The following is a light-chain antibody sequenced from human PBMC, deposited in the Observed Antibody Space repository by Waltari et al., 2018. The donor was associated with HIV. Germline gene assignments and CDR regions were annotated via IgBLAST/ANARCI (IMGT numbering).Light chain of an antibody. J-gene: IGKJ4*01. Sequence: EIVLTQSPGTLSLSPGERGTLSCRASQSVSSSYLAWYQQKPGQAPRLLIYGASSRATGIPDRFSGSGSGTDFTLNISGLEPEDFAVYYCQHFGSSHLTFGGGTKVEIK. CDR3: QHFGSSHLT. CDR1: QSVSSSY. CDR2: GAS. V-gene: IGKV3-20*01.